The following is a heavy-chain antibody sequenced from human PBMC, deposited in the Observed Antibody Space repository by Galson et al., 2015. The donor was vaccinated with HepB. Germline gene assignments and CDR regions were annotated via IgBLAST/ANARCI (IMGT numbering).Heavy chain of an antibody. J-gene: IGHJ6*03. CDR3: ARGGGQQQLVRWAIWYYYMDV. V-gene: IGHV3-74*01. D-gene: IGHD6-13*01. CDR2: INSDGSST. Sequence: SLRLSCAASGFTFSSYWMHWVRQAPGKGLVWVSRINSDGSSTSYADSVKGRFTISRDNAKNTLYLQMNSLRAEDTAVYYCARGGGQQQLVRWAIWYYYMDVWGKGTTVTVSS. CDR1: GFTFSSYW.